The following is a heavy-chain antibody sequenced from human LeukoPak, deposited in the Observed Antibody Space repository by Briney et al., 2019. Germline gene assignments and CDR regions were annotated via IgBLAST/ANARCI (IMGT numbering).Heavy chain of an antibody. D-gene: IGHD3-16*01. Sequence: GMSLRLSCAASGFTFNVYGIHWVRQAPGKGREWVAVIWNDGSNKYYADSVKGRFTISRDNSKDTLYLQMNSLRVEDTAVYYCARAVGPFDYWGQGTLVTVS. V-gene: IGHV3-33*01. CDR1: GFTFNVYG. CDR2: IWNDGSNK. CDR3: ARAVGPFDY. J-gene: IGHJ4*02.